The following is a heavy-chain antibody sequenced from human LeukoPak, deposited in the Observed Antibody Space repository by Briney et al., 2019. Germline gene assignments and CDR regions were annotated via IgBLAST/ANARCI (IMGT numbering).Heavy chain of an antibody. V-gene: IGHV3-30*04. CDR2: ISSGSEK. J-gene: IGHJ4*02. D-gene: IGHD3-3*01. CDR1: GFTFSIFP. CDR3: ARDLELSAVYYFDS. Sequence: PGRSLRLSCEASGFTFSIFPMHWVRQAPGKGLEWVALISSGSEKYYADSVKGRFTISRDNSKNMLCLQMNSLRADDTAVYYCARDLELSAVYYFDSWGQGTLVIVSS.